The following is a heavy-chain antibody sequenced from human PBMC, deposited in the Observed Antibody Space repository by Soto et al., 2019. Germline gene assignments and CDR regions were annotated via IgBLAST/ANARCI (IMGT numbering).Heavy chain of an antibody. CDR3: ASENGHGYYYYGMDV. Sequence: QVQLVQSGAEVKKPRYSVKVSCKASGGTCSMYAMSWVRQAPGQDHEWMGGIIPIFGTANYAQKFQGRVTITADESTSTAYMELSRLRSEDTAVSYCASENGHGYYYYGMDVWGQGTTVTVSS. V-gene: IGHV1-69*12. CDR1: GGTCSMYA. D-gene: IGHD1-1*01. CDR2: IIPIFGTA. J-gene: IGHJ6*02.